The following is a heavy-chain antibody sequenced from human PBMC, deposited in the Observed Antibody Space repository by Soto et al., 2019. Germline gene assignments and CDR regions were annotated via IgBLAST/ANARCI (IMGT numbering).Heavy chain of an antibody. J-gene: IGHJ4*02. V-gene: IGHV3-21*01. D-gene: IGHD3-10*01. CDR3: ARASWGGWGLSDY. CDR2: ISSTSTYI. CDR1: GFTFSTYS. Sequence: EVQVLESGGGLVKPGGSLRLSCATSGFTFSTYSMNWFRQAPGKGLEWVSSISSTSTYIYYADSLKGRFTVSRDSATNSVFLQMNSLRAEDTAVYYCARASWGGWGLSDYWGPGTVVTVSS.